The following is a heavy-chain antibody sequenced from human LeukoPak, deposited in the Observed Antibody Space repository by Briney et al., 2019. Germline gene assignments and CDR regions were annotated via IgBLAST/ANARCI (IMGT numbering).Heavy chain of an antibody. CDR1: GFTFSSYA. CDR3: ARGRAAASFSGPNWFDP. CDR2: ISYDGSNK. D-gene: IGHD6-13*01. J-gene: IGHJ5*02. V-gene: IGHV3-30*04. Sequence: GGSLRLSCAASGFTFSSYAMHWVRQAPGKGLEWVAVISYDGSNKYYADSVKGRFTISRDNSKNTLYLQMNSLRAEDTAVYYCARGRAAASFSGPNWFDPWGQGTLVTVSS.